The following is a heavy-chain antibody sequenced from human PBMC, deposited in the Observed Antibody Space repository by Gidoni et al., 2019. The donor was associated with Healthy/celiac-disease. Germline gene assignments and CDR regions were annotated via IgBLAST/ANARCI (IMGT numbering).Heavy chain of an antibody. J-gene: IGHJ3*02. CDR2: IYYSGST. V-gene: IGHV4-39*01. D-gene: IGHD7-27*01. Sequence: QLQLQESGPGLVKPSETLSLTCTVSGGSISSSSYYWGWIRQPPGKGLEWIGSIYYSGSTYYNPSLKSRVTISVDTSKNQFSLKLSSVTAADTAVYYCARRITGALGAFDIWGQGTMVTVSS. CDR3: ARRITGALGAFDI. CDR1: GGSISSSSYY.